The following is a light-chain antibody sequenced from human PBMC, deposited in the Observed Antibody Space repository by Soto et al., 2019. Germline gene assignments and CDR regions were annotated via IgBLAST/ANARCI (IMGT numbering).Light chain of an antibody. V-gene: IGLV2-14*01. CDR3: SSYTSSSTLEV. CDR1: SSDVGGYNY. J-gene: IGLJ2*01. CDR2: DAS. Sequence: SALTQPASVSGSPGQSITISCTGTSSDVGGYNYVSWYQQHPGKAPKLMIYDASNRPSGFSNRFSGSKSGNTASLTISGLQAEDEDDYYCSSYTSSSTLEVFGGGTKVTVL.